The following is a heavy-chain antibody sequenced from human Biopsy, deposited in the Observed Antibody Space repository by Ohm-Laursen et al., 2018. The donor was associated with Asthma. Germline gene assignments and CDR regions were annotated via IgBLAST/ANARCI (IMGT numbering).Heavy chain of an antibody. CDR2: SDHRGNT. CDR1: GLSSSAYY. V-gene: IGHV4-34*01. Sequence: SETLSLTWSMYGLSSSAYYWTWIRQTPGKGLEWIGESDHRGNTNTNATLKSRVTISKAKSANEFSLKMKSVTAADTAIYYCARGPEWSGLDIWGQGTTVTVSS. D-gene: IGHD3-3*01. CDR3: ARGPEWSGLDI. J-gene: IGHJ6*02.